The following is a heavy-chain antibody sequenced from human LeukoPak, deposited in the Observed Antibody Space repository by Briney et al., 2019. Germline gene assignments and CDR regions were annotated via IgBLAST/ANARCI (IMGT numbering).Heavy chain of an antibody. Sequence: ASVKVSCKASGYTFTSYYMHWVRQAPGQGLEWMGIINPSGGSTSYAQKFQGRVTMTRDTSISTAYMELSRLRSDDTAVYYCARKDSSSWTYYFDYWGQGTLVTVSS. CDR1: GYTFTSYY. J-gene: IGHJ4*02. D-gene: IGHD6-13*01. V-gene: IGHV1-46*01. CDR2: INPSGGST. CDR3: ARKDSSSWTYYFDY.